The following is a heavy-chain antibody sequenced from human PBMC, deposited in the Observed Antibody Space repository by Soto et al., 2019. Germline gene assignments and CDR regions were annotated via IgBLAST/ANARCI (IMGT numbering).Heavy chain of an antibody. Sequence: GGSLRLSCAASGFTFSSYAMSWVRQAPGKGLEWVSAISGSGGSTYYADSVKGRFTISRDNSKNTLYLQMNSLRAEDTAVYYCAKDSILGYCSVGSCFPGWWYYGIDVWGQGTTVTAP. J-gene: IGHJ6*02. V-gene: IGHV3-23*01. CDR3: AKDSILGYCSVGSCFPGWWYYGIDV. D-gene: IGHD2-15*01. CDR1: GFTFSSYA. CDR2: ISGSGGST.